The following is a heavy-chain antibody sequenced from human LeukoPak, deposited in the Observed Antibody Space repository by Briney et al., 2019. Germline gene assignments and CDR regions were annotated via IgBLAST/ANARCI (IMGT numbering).Heavy chain of an antibody. CDR1: GFTFSSYD. CDR2: ISSSSSTI. Sequence: GGSLRLSCEASGFTFSSYDMNWVRQAPGKGLEWLSYISSSSSTIYYADSVKGRITISRDNAKNSLFLRVNSLRDEDTAVYYCARDWRYASDIWGQGTMVIVSS. CDR3: ARDWRYASDI. D-gene: IGHD1-1*01. V-gene: IGHV3-48*02. J-gene: IGHJ3*02.